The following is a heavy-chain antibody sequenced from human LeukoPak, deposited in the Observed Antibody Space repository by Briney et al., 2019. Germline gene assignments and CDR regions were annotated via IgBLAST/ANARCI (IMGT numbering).Heavy chain of an antibody. Sequence: SETLSLTCAVYGGSFSGYYWSWIRQPPGKGLEWIGEINHSGSTNYNPSLKSRVTISVDTSKNQFSLKLSSVTAADTAVYYCARSVEGYCSGGSCYSYSYYMDVWGKGTTVTVSS. CDR3: ARSVEGYCSGGSCYSYSYYMDV. CDR2: INHSGST. V-gene: IGHV4-34*01. CDR1: GGSFSGYY. D-gene: IGHD2-15*01. J-gene: IGHJ6*03.